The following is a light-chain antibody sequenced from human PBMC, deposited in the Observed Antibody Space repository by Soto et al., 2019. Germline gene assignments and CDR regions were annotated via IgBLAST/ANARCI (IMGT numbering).Light chain of an antibody. CDR3: MQSTQLPPT. J-gene: IGKJ5*01. V-gene: IGKV2D-29*02. CDR1: QSLLHSNGYNY. CDR2: EVS. Sequence: DIVITQSPLSLPFTPGDPASMSCRSIQSLLHSNGYNYLDWYLQKPGQSPQLLIYEVSTRVSGVPDRFSGSGSGTDFTLEISRVETDDVGIYYCMQSTQLPPTFGQGTRLEIK.